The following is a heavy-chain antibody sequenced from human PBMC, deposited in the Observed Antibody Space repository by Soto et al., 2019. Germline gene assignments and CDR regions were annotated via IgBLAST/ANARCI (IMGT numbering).Heavy chain of an antibody. CDR3: ATRTYYDLWSGYPYYYYGMDV. CDR2: IDPSDSYT. D-gene: IGHD3-3*01. CDR1: GYSFTSYW. Sequence: PGESLKISCKGSGYSFTSYWISWVRQMPGKGLEWMGRIDPSDSYTNYSPSLQGHVTISADKSISTAYLQWSSLKASDTAMYYCATRTYYDLWSGYPYYYYGMDVWGQGTTVTVSS. J-gene: IGHJ6*02. V-gene: IGHV5-10-1*01.